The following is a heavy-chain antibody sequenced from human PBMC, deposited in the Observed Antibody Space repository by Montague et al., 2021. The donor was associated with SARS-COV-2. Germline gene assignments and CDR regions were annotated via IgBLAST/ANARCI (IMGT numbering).Heavy chain of an antibody. Sequence: PALVKPTQTLTLTCTFSGFSLSTSGMRASWIRQPPGKALEWLARIDWDDDKFCSTSLKTRLTISKDTSKNQVVLTMTNMDPVDTATYYCAWSYYDILTAYYTPFDYWGQGTLVTVSS. CDR1: GFSLSTSGMR. J-gene: IGHJ4*02. CDR2: IDWDDDK. CDR3: AWSYYDILTAYYTPFDY. V-gene: IGHV2-70*04. D-gene: IGHD3-9*01.